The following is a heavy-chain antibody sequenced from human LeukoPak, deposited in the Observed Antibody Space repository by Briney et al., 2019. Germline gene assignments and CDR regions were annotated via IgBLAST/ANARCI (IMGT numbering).Heavy chain of an antibody. CDR3: AREDSAELWLTLDY. J-gene: IGHJ4*02. D-gene: IGHD5-18*01. CDR2: IWYDGSNK. Sequence: PGGSLRLSCAASGFTFSSYGMHWVRQAPGKGLEWVAVIWYDGSNKYYADSVKGRFTISRDNSKNTLYLQMNSLRAEDTAVYYCAREDSAELWLTLDYWGQGTQVTASS. V-gene: IGHV3-33*01. CDR1: GFTFSSYG.